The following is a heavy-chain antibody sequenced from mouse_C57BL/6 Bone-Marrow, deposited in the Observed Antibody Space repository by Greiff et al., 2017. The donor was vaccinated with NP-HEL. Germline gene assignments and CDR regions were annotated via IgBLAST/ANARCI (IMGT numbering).Heavy chain of an antibody. CDR1: GYAFSSSW. CDR2: IYPGDGDT. CDR3: ASYDYGAMDY. D-gene: IGHD2-4*01. J-gene: IGHJ4*01. V-gene: IGHV1-82*01. Sequence: QVQLQQSGPELVKPGASVKISCKASGYAFSSSWMNWVKQRPGKGLEWIGRIYPGDGDTNYNGKFKGKATLTADKSSSTAYMQLSSLTSEDSAVYFCASYDYGAMDYWGQGTSVTVSS.